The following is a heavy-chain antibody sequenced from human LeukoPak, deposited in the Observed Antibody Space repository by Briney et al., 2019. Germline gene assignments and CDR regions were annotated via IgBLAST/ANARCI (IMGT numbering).Heavy chain of an antibody. Sequence: GGSLRLSCRGSGFTSFTFNNAWMSWVRQTPGKGLEWVGRIKSKTDGGTADYTAPVKGRLSISRDDSRNMVYLQVNSLTTEDTAVYYCATDLLDYWGQGTLVTVSP. CDR2: IKSKTDGGTA. CDR1: GFTSFTFNNAW. CDR3: ATDLLDY. V-gene: IGHV3-15*01. J-gene: IGHJ4*02.